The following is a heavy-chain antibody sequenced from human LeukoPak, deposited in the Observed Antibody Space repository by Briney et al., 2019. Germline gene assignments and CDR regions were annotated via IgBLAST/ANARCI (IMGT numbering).Heavy chain of an antibody. D-gene: IGHD2-15*01. CDR2: IYYSGST. CDR1: GGSISSYY. CDR3: ARDYSYGQEAFDI. Sequence: SETLSLTCTVSGGSISSYYWSWIRQPPGKGLEWIGYIYYSGSTNYSPSLKSRVTISVDTSKNQFSLKLSSVTAADTAVYYRARDYSYGQEAFDIWGQGTMVTVSS. J-gene: IGHJ3*02. V-gene: IGHV4-59*01.